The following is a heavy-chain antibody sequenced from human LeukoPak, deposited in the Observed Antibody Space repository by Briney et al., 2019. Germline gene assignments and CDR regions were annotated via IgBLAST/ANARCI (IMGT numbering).Heavy chain of an antibody. CDR3: ARGFNPRSLVVAATRGYFDY. D-gene: IGHD2-15*01. CDR1: GGSFSGYY. J-gene: IGHJ4*02. CDR2: INHSGST. V-gene: IGHV4-34*01. Sequence: PSETLSLTCAVYGGSFSGYYWSWIRQPPGKGLEWIGEINHSGSTNYNPSLKSRVTISVDTSKNQFSLKLSSVTAADTAVYYCARGFNPRSLVVAATRGYFDYWGQGTLVTVSS.